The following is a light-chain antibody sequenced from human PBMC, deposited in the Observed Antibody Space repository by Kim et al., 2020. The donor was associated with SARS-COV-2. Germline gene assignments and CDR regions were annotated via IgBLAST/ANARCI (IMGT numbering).Light chain of an antibody. J-gene: IGLJ3*02. CDR3: QVWDSSTAV. V-gene: IGLV3-9*01. Sequence: SYELTQPLSVSVALGQTARMTCGGNNIGSKNVYWYQQKPGQAPVLVIYRDTNRPSEIPERFSGSNSGNTATLTISRAQAGDETDYYCQVWDSSTAVFGGGTQLTVL. CDR1: NIGSKN. CDR2: RDT.